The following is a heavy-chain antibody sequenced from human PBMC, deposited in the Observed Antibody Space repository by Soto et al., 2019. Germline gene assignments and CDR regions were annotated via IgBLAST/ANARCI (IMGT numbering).Heavy chain of an antibody. D-gene: IGHD2-2*01. V-gene: IGHV4-34*01. CDR2: INHSGST. CDR1: GGSFSGYY. J-gene: IGHJ4*02. CDR3: ASNLVPTY. Sequence: PSETLSLTCAVYGGSFSGYYWSWIRQPPGKGLEWIGEINHSGSTNYNPSIKSRVTISVDTSKNQFSLKLSSVTAADTAVYYCASNLVPTYWGQGTLVTVSS.